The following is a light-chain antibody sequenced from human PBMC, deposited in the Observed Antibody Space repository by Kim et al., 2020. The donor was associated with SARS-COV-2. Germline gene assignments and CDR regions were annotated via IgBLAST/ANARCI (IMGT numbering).Light chain of an antibody. J-gene: IGKJ4*01. CDR3: QQRNSWPPAVT. V-gene: IGKV3-11*01. CDR1: QNVDTY. Sequence: PGERATLSCRASQNVDTYLAWYQQRPGQAPRLLVYDASNRATGVPDRFSGSGSGTDFTLTISSLEPEDFSIYYCQQRNSWPPAVTFGGGTKVDIK. CDR2: DAS.